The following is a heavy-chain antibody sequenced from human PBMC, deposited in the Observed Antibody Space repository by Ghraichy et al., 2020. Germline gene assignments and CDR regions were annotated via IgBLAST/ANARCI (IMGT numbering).Heavy chain of an antibody. V-gene: IGHV3-74*01. D-gene: IGHD3-22*01. CDR1: GFPFRTYW. Sequence: GGSLRLSCAVSGFPFRTYWMHWVRQAPGKGLVWVSHINSDGSSTTYADSVKGRFTISRDNAKNTLYLQMNSLRAEDTAVYYCASSGYHDGLGYWGQGTLVTVSS. CDR2: INSDGSST. J-gene: IGHJ4*02. CDR3: ASSGYHDGLGY.